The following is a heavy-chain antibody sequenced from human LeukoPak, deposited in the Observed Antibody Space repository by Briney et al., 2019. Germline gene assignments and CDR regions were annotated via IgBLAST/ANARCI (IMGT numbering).Heavy chain of an antibody. J-gene: IGHJ4*02. CDR3: ARDLWGWGSDYLDY. CDR1: GYTFTDYY. D-gene: IGHD4/OR15-4a*01. V-gene: IGHV1-2*06. Sequence: GASVKVSCKASGYTFTDYYVHWVRLVPGQGLEWMGRISPNSGATNYAEKFRGRVTMARDTSINTVYMEMSSLRSDDTAVYYCARDLWGWGSDYLDYWGQGTLGTVSS. CDR2: ISPNSGAT.